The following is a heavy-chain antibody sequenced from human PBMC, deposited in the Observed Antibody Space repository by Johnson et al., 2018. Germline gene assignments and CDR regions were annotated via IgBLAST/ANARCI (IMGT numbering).Heavy chain of an antibody. V-gene: IGHV3-30*18. CDR1: GFTFSSSG. J-gene: IGHJ6*02. D-gene: IGHD6-13*01. CDR3: AKDRPPYAAAGTPRVYGMDV. CDR2: ISYDGSNK. Sequence: QVQLVESGGGVVQPGRSLRLSCAASGFTFSSSGMHWVRQAPGKGLEWVAVISYDGSNKYYADAVKGRFTISRDNSKNTLYLQMNSPRAEETAVDYCAKDRPPYAAAGTPRVYGMDVWGQGTTVTVSS.